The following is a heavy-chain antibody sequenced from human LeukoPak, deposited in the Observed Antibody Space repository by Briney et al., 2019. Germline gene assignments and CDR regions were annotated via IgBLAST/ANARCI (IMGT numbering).Heavy chain of an antibody. J-gene: IGHJ3*02. D-gene: IGHD3-22*01. V-gene: IGHV3-23*01. CDR2: ISGSGGST. Sequence: GGSLRLSLSASGFTFSSYAMSWASQPPGKGLEWGSTISGSGGSTYYADSVKGRFTISRDNSKNALYLQMNSLRAEDTAVYYCARIYDSSGYDDAFDIWGQGTMVTVSS. CDR3: ARIYDSSGYDDAFDI. CDR1: GFTFSSYA.